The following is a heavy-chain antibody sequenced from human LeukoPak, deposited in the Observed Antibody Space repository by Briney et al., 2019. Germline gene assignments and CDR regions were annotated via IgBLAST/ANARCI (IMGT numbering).Heavy chain of an antibody. CDR2: IYYSGST. D-gene: IGHD3-22*01. CDR1: GGSISGYY. Sequence: PSETPSLTCTVSGGSISGYYWSWIRQPPGKGLEWIGYIYYSGSTNYNPSLKSRVTISVDTSKNQFSLKLSSVTAADTAVYYCARGNYYDPPDSWGQGTLVTVSS. CDR3: ARGNYYDPPDS. V-gene: IGHV4-59*01. J-gene: IGHJ4*02.